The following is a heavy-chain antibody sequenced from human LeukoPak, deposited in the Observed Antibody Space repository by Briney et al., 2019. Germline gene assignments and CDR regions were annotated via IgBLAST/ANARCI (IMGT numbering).Heavy chain of an antibody. Sequence: GGSLRLSCAASGFTFSSYSMNWVRQAPGKGLEWVSSISSSSSYIYYADSVKGRFTISTDHAKKSLYLQMNSLRAEDTAVYYCARVSGYGSGSYQYYYGMDVWGQGITVTVSS. CDR2: ISSSSSYI. CDR3: ARVSGYGSGSYQYYYGMDV. V-gene: IGHV3-21*01. D-gene: IGHD3-10*01. J-gene: IGHJ6*02. CDR1: GFTFSSYS.